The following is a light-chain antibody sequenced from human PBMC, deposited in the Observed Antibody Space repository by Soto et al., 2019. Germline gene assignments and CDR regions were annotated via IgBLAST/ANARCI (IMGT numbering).Light chain of an antibody. CDR1: HSVVTN. J-gene: IGKJ1*01. V-gene: IGKV3-11*01. CDR3: QQYTIWPPWT. CDR2: YAS. Sequence: EVVLTQSPATLSLSPGQRATLSCRASHSVVTNLMWYQQKPGQPPRLLISYASNRATGIPGRFSGGGSGTDFTLTISSLEPEDFAIYYGQQYTIWPPWTFGQGTKVEIK.